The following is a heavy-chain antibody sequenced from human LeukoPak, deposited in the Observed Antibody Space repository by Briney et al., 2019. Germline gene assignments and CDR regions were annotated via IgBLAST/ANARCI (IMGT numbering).Heavy chain of an antibody. CDR2: IYYSGTT. D-gene: IGHD1-26*01. J-gene: IGHJ3*02. V-gene: IGHV4-39*07. CDR1: GGSISSSSYY. Sequence: PSETLSLTCTVSGGSISSSSYYWGWIRQPPGKGLEWIGFIYYSGTTYYNPSLKSRVTLSVDTSKNQFSLKLSSVTAADTAVYYCARYIVGATWDAFDIWGQGTMVTVSS. CDR3: ARYIVGATWDAFDI.